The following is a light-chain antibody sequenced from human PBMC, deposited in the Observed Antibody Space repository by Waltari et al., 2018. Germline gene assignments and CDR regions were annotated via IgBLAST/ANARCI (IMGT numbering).Light chain of an antibody. CDR1: SRAVGGYNY. CDR3: SSYAGSNNFV. V-gene: IGLV2-8*01. J-gene: IGLJ1*01. Sequence: QSALTQPPSASGSPGQSVPLSCPGTSRAVGGYNYVPWYQQPPGKAPTLLIYEVIKRPSGVPDRFSGSKSGNTASLTVSGLQAEDEADYYCSSYAGSNNFVFGTGTKVTVL. CDR2: EVI.